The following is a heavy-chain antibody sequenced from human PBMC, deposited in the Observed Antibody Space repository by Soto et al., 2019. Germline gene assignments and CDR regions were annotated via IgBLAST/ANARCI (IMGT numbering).Heavy chain of an antibody. CDR1: GFTFSSYD. CDR3: VRRVSGIYAD. Sequence: EVQLAESGGGMVQPGGSLRLSCVASGFTFSSYDMHWVRQAPGKGLEYVSSISSNGGTTYYGNSVKGRFSISRENSKNTLYLQMGSLRAVDMAVYYCVRRVSGIYADWGHGTLVTVSS. CDR2: ISSNGGTT. J-gene: IGHJ4*01. V-gene: IGHV3-64*01. D-gene: IGHD3-10*01.